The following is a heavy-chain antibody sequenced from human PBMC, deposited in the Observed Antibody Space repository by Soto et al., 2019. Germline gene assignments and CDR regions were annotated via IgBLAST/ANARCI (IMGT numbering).Heavy chain of an antibody. Sequence: SETLSLTCTVSGGSISSYYWSWIRQPPGKGLEWIGYIYYSGSTNYNPSLKSRVTISVDTSKNQFSLKLSSVTAADTAVYYCARLATDYYYMDVWGKGTTVTVSS. CDR3: ARLATDYYYMDV. J-gene: IGHJ6*03. V-gene: IGHV4-59*08. CDR2: IYYSGST. CDR1: GGSISSYY.